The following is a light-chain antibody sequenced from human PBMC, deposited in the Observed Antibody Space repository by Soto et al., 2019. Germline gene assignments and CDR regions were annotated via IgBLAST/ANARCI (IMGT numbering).Light chain of an antibody. CDR2: EVN. Sequence: QSVLTQPACVSGSPGQSITISCTGTSSDVGGYDYVSWYQLHPGKAPKLMVFEVNNRPSGVSYRFSGSKSGNTASLTISGLQAEDEADYFCSSYSVSTAYLFGTGTKAPS. CDR3: SSYSVSTAYL. CDR1: SSDVGGYDY. J-gene: IGLJ1*01. V-gene: IGLV2-14*01.